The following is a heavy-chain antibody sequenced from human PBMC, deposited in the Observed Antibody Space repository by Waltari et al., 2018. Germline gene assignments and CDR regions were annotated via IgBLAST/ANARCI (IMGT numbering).Heavy chain of an antibody. J-gene: IGHJ4*02. V-gene: IGHV3-48*03. Sequence: EVQLVESGGGLVQPGGSLRRSCAASGFTFSSYEMNWVRQAQGKGLEWVSYISSSGSTIYYADSVKGRFTISRDNAKNSLYLQMNSLRAEDTAVYYCASGTYSYDSSGYLGGSYWGQGTLVTVSS. CDR2: ISSSGSTI. CDR3: ASGTYSYDSSGYLGGSY. D-gene: IGHD3-22*01. CDR1: GFTFSSYE.